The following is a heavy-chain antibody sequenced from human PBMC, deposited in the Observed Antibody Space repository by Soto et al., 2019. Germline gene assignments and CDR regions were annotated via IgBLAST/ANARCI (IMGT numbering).Heavy chain of an antibody. CDR3: ARDVGVAAADHYYYYGMDV. Sequence: QVQLQESGPGLGKPSQTLFLTCPVSGGSLSSGGYYWSWIRQHPGKGLEWIGYIYYSGSTYYNPSLKSRVTISVDTSKNQFSLKLSSVTAADTAVYYCARDVGVAAADHYYYYGMDVWGQGTTVTVSS. CDR1: GGSLSSGGYY. V-gene: IGHV4-31*03. D-gene: IGHD6-13*01. J-gene: IGHJ6*02. CDR2: IYYSGST.